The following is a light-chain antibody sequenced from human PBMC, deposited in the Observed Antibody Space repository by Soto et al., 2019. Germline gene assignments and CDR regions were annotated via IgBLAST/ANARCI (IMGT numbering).Light chain of an antibody. J-gene: IGKJ4*01. CDR2: DAS. CDR1: QSVSNY. V-gene: IGKV3-11*01. Sequence: EIGLTQSPATLSLSPGERDTLSCRASQSVSNYLTWYQQKPGQAPRLLIYDASNRATGIPARFSGSGSGTDFTLTISSLEPEDFAVYYCQQRSNWLSLTFGGGTKVDIK. CDR3: QQRSNWLSLT.